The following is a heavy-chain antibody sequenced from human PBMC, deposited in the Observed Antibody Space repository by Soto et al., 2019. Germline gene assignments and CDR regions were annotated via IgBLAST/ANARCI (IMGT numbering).Heavy chain of an antibody. V-gene: IGHV3-23*01. D-gene: IGHD3-9*01. J-gene: IGHJ4*02. Sequence: VGSLRLSCAASGFTFSSYAMSWVRQAPGKGLEWVSAVSGSGGSTYYADSVKGRFTISRDNSKNTLYLQMNSLRAEDTAVYYCAKYDDILTGQDYWGQGTLVTVSS. CDR2: VSGSGGST. CDR3: AKYDDILTGQDY. CDR1: GFTFSSYA.